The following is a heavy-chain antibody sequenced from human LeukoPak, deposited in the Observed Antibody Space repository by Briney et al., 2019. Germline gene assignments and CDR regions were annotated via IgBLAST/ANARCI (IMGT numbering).Heavy chain of an antibody. Sequence: SGGSLRLSCAASGFTFSSYSMNWVRQAPGKGLEWVSSISSSSSYIYYADSVKGRFTISRDNAKNSLYLQMNSLRAEDTAVYYCVREGWYYDSSGYADAFDIWGQGTMVTVSS. D-gene: IGHD3-22*01. J-gene: IGHJ3*02. CDR3: VREGWYYDSSGYADAFDI. CDR1: GFTFSSYS. V-gene: IGHV3-21*01. CDR2: ISSSSSYI.